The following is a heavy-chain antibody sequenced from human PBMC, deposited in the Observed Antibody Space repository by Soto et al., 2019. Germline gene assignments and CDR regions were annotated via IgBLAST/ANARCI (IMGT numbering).Heavy chain of an antibody. V-gene: IGHV4-39*07. Sequence: SETLSLTCTVSGGSISSGPYSWGWIRQPPGNVLEWIGTMYYGVNTYYNPSLENRVTISVDTSKNQFSLKLSSVTAADTAVYYCARSPIEDIVVVPAAMKDYGMDVWGQGTTVTVSS. J-gene: IGHJ6*02. CDR2: MYYGVNT. CDR3: ARSPIEDIVVVPAAMKDYGMDV. CDR1: GGSISSGPYS. D-gene: IGHD2-2*01.